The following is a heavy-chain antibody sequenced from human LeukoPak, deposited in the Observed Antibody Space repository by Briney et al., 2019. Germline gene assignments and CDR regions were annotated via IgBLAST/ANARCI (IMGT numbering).Heavy chain of an antibody. J-gene: IGHJ2*01. V-gene: IGHV3-30-3*01. Sequence: HPGGSLRLSCAASGFTFSSYAMHWVRQAPGKGLEWVAVISYDGSNKYYADSVKGRFTISRDNSKNTLYLQMNSLRAEDTAVYYCAREGVTTAVHWHFSLWGRGTLVTVSS. CDR3: AREGVTTAVHWHFSL. CDR2: ISYDGSNK. D-gene: IGHD2-21*02. CDR1: GFTFSSYA.